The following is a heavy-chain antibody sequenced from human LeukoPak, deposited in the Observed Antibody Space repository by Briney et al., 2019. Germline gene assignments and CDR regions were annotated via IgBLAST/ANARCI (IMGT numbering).Heavy chain of an antibody. V-gene: IGHV4-59*01. Sequence: SETLSLTCTVSGGSLSSYYWSWIRQPPGKGLEWIGYIYYSGSTNYNPSLKSRVTISVDTSKNQFSLKLSSVTAADTAVYYCARWDTAITDAFDIWGQGTMVTVSS. CDR2: IYYSGST. CDR1: GGSLSSYY. J-gene: IGHJ3*02. D-gene: IGHD5-18*01. CDR3: ARWDTAITDAFDI.